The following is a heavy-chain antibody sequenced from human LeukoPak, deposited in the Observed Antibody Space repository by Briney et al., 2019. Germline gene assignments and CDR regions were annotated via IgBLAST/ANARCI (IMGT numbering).Heavy chain of an antibody. CDR1: GFTFSSYA. Sequence: PGGSLRLSCAASGFTFSSYAMSWVRQAPGKGLEWVSAINAGGGATWYADSVKGRFTASRDNSKNTLFLQMNSLRAEDTAVYYCAKRTGLDGFDIWGQGTMVTV. CDR2: INAGGGAT. J-gene: IGHJ3*02. CDR3: AKRTGLDGFDI. V-gene: IGHV3-23*01.